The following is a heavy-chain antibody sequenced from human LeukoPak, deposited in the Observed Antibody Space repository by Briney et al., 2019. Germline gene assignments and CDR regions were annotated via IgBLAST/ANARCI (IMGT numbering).Heavy chain of an antibody. Sequence: GGSLRLSCAASGFTFDDYAMHWVRQAPGKGLEWVSGISWNSGSIGYADSVKGRFTISRDNAKNSLYLQMNSLRAEDTALYYCAKESSGYVFDYWGQGTLVTVSS. J-gene: IGHJ4*02. CDR3: AKESSGYVFDY. CDR1: GFTFDDYA. CDR2: ISWNSGSI. D-gene: IGHD5-12*01. V-gene: IGHV3-9*01.